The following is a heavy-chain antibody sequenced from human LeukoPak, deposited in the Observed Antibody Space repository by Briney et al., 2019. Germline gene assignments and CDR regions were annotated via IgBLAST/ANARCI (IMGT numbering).Heavy chain of an antibody. CDR2: INPSGGTT. CDR3: ARDVEPGIAVAGAAAYYFDY. J-gene: IGHJ4*02. Sequence: GASVKVSYKASGYTFTSYYMHWVRQAPGQGLEWMGIINPSGGTTSYAQKFQGRVTMTRDTSTSTVYMELSSLRSEDTAVYYCARDVEPGIAVAGAAAYYFDYWGQGTLVTVSS. CDR1: GYTFTSYY. V-gene: IGHV1-46*01. D-gene: IGHD6-19*01.